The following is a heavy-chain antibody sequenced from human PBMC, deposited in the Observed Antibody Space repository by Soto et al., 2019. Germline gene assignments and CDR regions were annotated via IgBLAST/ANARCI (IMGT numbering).Heavy chain of an antibody. D-gene: IGHD2-8*01. CDR1: GXXFSSYT. CDR2: IIPILGIA. J-gene: IGHJ5*02. CDR3: SRDWGYCTNSVCEIYWFDP. V-gene: IGHV1-69*04. Sequence: ASEXXXXKACGXXFSSYTISWVRQAPGQGLEWMGRIIPILGIANYAQKFQGRVTITTDKSTSTAYMELSSLRSDDTAVYYCSRDWGYCTNSVCEIYWFDPWGQGTLVTVSS.